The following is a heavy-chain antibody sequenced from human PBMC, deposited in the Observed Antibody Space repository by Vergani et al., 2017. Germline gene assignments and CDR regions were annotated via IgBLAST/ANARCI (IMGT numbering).Heavy chain of an antibody. CDR2: IYYSGST. CDR3: ASHGNYYGSSGYDYVGCFDP. Sequence: QVQLQESGPGLVKPSQTLSLTCTVSGGSISRGRYYWSWIRQHPGKGLEWIGYIYYSGSTYYNPSLKSRVTISVDTSKNQLSLKLSSVTAADTAVYYCASHGNYYGSSGYDYVGCFDPWGQGALVTVSS. D-gene: IGHD3-22*01. V-gene: IGHV4-31*03. J-gene: IGHJ5*02. CDR1: GGSISRGRYY.